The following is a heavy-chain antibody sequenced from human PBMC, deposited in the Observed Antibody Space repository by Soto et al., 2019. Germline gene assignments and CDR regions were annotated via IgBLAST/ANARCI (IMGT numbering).Heavy chain of an antibody. CDR1: GYTFTSYA. CDR2: INAGKGNT. D-gene: IGHD6-19*01. V-gene: IGHV1-3*01. CDR3: ARSTGGGLHYFDF. Sequence: ASVKVSCKASGYTFTSYAMHWVRQAPGQRLEWMGWINAGKGNTKYSQKFQGRVTTTRDTSASTAYMERSSLRSEDMAVYYCARSTGGGLHYFDFWGQGTLVIVSS. J-gene: IGHJ4*02.